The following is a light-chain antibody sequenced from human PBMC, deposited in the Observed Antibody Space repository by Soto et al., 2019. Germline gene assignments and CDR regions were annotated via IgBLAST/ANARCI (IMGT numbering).Light chain of an antibody. CDR3: SSYTSSSTPYV. V-gene: IGLV2-14*01. CDR2: DVS. CDR1: NNEVGGSNY. Sequence: PVSGPGAPGEANHKPYNRTNNEVGGSNYVSWYQQHPGKAPKLMIYDVSNRPSGVSNRFSGSKSGNTASLTISGLQAEDEADYYCSSYTSSSTPYVFGTGTKVTXL. J-gene: IGLJ1*01.